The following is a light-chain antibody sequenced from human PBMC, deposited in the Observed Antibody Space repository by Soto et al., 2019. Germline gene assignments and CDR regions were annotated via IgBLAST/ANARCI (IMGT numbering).Light chain of an antibody. J-gene: IGKJ3*01. CDR2: AAS. CDR1: QSISDS. CDR3: QQSYTTPLFT. V-gene: IGKV1-39*01. Sequence: DIQMTQSPSSLSASVGDRVTITCRASQSISDSLNWYQRKPGKAPRLLIYAASTLQSGVPSRFSVSGSGTDFTLTISSLQPEDFATYYCQQSYTTPLFTFGPGTKVDIK.